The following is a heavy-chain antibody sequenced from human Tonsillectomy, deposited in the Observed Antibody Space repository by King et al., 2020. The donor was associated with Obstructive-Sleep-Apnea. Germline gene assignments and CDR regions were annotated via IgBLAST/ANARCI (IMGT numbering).Heavy chain of an antibody. CDR3: TRRGILGATTGYDY. CDR2: VSSKANNYAT. D-gene: IGHD1-26*01. CDR1: GSSFSGSA. Sequence: VQLVESGGGLVQPGGSLKLSCAASGSSFSGSAMHWVRQASGKGLEWVGRVSSKANNYATAYAASVTGRFTISRDDSRHTAYLQMNSLKTEDTAVYFCTRRGILGATTGYDYWGQGTLVTVSS. J-gene: IGHJ4*02. V-gene: IGHV3-73*01.